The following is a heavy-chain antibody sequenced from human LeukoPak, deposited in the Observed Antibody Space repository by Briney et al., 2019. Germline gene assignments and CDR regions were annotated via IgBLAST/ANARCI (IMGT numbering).Heavy chain of an antibody. CDR2: IYYSGST. CDR1: GGSISSSSYY. Sequence: PSETLSLTCTVSGGSISSSSYYWGWIRQPPGKGLEWIGSIYYSGSTYYNPSLKSRVTISVDTSKNQFSLKLSSVTDADTAVYYCAIGGDSSSSSIDYWGQGTLVTVSS. D-gene: IGHD6-6*01. J-gene: IGHJ4*02. V-gene: IGHV4-39*01. CDR3: AIGGDSSSSSIDY.